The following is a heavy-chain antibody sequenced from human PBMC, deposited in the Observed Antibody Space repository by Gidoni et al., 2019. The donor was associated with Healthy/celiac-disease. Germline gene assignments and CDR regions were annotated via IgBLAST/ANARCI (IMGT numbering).Heavy chain of an antibody. CDR1: GFTFAAYA. CDR3: AKDIDPRVPAAKGYYMDV. J-gene: IGHJ6*03. V-gene: IGHV3-9*01. CDR2: ISWNSGSI. Sequence: EVQLVESGGGLVQPGRSLSLPCAAPGFTFAAYAMHWVRQAPGKGLEWVSGISWNSGSIGYADSVKGRFTISRDNAKNSLYLQMNSLRAEDTALYYCAKDIDPRVPAAKGYYMDVWGKGTTVTVSS. D-gene: IGHD2-2*01.